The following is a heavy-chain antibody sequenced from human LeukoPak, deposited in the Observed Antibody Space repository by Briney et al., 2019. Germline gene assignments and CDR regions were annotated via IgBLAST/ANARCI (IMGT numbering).Heavy chain of an antibody. J-gene: IGHJ4*02. CDR2: ISSSSSYI. CDR1: GFTVSSNY. V-gene: IGHV3-21*01. Sequence: GGSLRLSCAASGFTVSSNYMSWVRQAPGKGLEWVSSISSSSSYIYYADSVKGRFTISRDNAKNSLYLQMNSLRAEDTAVYYCASDPPSGITMIGTDFWGQGTLVTVSS. CDR3: ASDPPSGITMIGTDF. D-gene: IGHD3-22*01.